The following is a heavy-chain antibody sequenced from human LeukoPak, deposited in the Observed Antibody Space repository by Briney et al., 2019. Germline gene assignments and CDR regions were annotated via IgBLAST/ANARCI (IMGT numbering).Heavy chain of an antibody. CDR1: GFTFTSSA. Sequence: SVKVSCKASGFTFTSSAMQWVRQARGQRLEWIGWIVVGSGNTNYAQKFQERVTITRDMSTSTAYMELSSLRSEDTAVYYCAADLDDSSGYYYGMDVWGQGTTVTASS. V-gene: IGHV1-58*02. CDR3: AADLDDSSGYYYGMDV. CDR2: IVVGSGNT. J-gene: IGHJ6*02. D-gene: IGHD3-22*01.